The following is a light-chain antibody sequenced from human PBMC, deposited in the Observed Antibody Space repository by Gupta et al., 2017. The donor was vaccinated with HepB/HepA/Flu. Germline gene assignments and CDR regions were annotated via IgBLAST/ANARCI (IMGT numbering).Light chain of an antibody. CDR1: QDIRKF. CDR3: QQYDDIPFT. V-gene: IGKV1-33*01. J-gene: IGKJ3*01. CDR2: EAS. Sequence: DIQMTQSPSSLSASVGDRVTITCQASQDIRKFLNWYQQKPGKAPKILIYEASNLETGVPSRFSGSGSGTDFTFTIVRLQPEDVATYYCQQYDDIPFTFGPGTKVDMK.